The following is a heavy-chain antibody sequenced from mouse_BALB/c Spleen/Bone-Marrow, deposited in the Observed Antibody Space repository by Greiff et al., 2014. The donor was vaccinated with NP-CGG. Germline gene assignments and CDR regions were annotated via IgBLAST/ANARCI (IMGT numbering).Heavy chain of an antibody. CDR2: INPSNGGT. V-gene: IGHV1S16*01. Sequence: VKLQESGAELVKPGASVKLSCKASGYTFTSYWMHWVKLRPGQGFEWIGEINPSNGGTNYNEKFKRKATLTVDKSSSTAYMQLSSLTSEESAVYYCTYMGYYGSSYAMDYWGQGTSVTVSS. J-gene: IGHJ4*01. CDR1: GYTFTSYW. D-gene: IGHD1-1*01. CDR3: TYMGYYGSSYAMDY.